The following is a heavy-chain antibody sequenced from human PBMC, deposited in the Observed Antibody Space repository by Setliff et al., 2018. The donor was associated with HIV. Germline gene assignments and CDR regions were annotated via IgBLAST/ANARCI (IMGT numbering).Heavy chain of an antibody. J-gene: IGHJ3*02. CDR3: ARRIAAAGDAFDI. D-gene: IGHD6-13*01. CDR2: IYYSGST. V-gene: IGHV4-39*01. Sequence: PSETLSLTCTVSGGSISSSSYYWGWIRQPPGKGLEWIGSIYYSGSTYYNPSLKSRFTISVDTSKNQFPLKLSSVTAADTAVYYCARRIAAAGDAFDIWGQGTMVTVSS. CDR1: GGSISSSSYY.